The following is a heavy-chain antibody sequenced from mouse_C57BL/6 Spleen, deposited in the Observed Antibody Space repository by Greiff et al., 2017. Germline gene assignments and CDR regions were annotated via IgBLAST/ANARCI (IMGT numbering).Heavy chain of an antibody. CDR2: IDPSDSYT. V-gene: IGHV1-69*01. D-gene: IGHD1-1*01. CDR3: ARRVYGSSLYYAMDY. Sequence: QVQLQQPGAELVMPGASVKLSCKASGYTFTSYWMHWVKQRPGQGLEWIGEIDPSDSYTNYNQKFKGKFTLTVDKSSSTAYMQLSSLTSEDSAVVYCARRVYGSSLYYAMDYWCQGTSVTVSS. CDR1: GYTFTSYW. J-gene: IGHJ4*01.